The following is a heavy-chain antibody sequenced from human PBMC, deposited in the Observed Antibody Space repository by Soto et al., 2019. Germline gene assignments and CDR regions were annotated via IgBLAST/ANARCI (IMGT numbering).Heavy chain of an antibody. V-gene: IGHV3-11*01. CDR2: INPGGDVI. J-gene: IGHJ4*02. D-gene: IGHD3-16*01. CDR1: GFSLRDYY. Sequence: QVRLVESGGGLVKPEGSLTLSCAASGFSLRDYYMTWIRQAPGKGLELPSYINPGGDVIKYVDSVKGRFTISRDNAKNSLYLHMNNLRAEDTAVYYCTSDPRITDFWGQGTLVTVSS. CDR3: TSDPRITDF.